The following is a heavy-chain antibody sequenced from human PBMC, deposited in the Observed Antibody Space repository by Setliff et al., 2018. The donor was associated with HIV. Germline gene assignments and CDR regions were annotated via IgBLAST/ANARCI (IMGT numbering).Heavy chain of an antibody. D-gene: IGHD6-13*01. CDR3: ARGSSWQYYYYYYMDV. J-gene: IGHJ6*03. CDR2: IYYSGST. CDR1: GGSISSSSYY. V-gene: IGHV4-39*01. Sequence: SETLSLTCTVSGGSISSSSYYWGWIRQPPGKGLEWIGHIYYSGSTYYNPSLKSRVTISVDTSKNQFSLKLSSVTAADTAMYYCARGSSWQYYYYYYMDVWGKGTTVTVSS.